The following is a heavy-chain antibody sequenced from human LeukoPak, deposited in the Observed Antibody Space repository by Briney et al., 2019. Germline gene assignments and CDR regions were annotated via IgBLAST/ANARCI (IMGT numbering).Heavy chain of an antibody. CDR2: ITSNGGST. CDR3: VTVGMTSIWSYLRFDP. CDR1: GFTFSTNS. J-gene: IGHJ5*02. V-gene: IGHV3-64D*08. D-gene: IGHD1-26*01. Sequence: GGSLRLSCSASGFTFSTNSMHWIRQAPGKGLEFVSAITSNGGSTYYADSVKGRFTISRDNSKNTLYLQMSSLRAEDTAVYYCVTVGMTSIWSYLRFDPRGQGTLVSVSS.